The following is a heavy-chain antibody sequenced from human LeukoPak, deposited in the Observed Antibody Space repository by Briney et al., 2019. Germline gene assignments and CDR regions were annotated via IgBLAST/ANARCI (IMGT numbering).Heavy chain of an antibody. CDR3: AKGGVVVPAAMYYFDY. Sequence: GGSLRLSCAASGFTFDDYAMHWVRQAPGKGLEWVSGISWNSGSIGYADPVKGRFTISRDNAKNSLYLQMNSLRAEDTALYYCAKGGVVVPAAMYYFDYWGQGTLVTVSS. D-gene: IGHD2-2*01. J-gene: IGHJ4*02. V-gene: IGHV3-9*01. CDR2: ISWNSGSI. CDR1: GFTFDDYA.